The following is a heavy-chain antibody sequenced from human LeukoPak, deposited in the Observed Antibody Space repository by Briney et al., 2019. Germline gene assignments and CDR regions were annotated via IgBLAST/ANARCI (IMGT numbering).Heavy chain of an antibody. CDR1: AYTFTSYD. CDR3: ARMMYNWNDYYYYYMDV. Sequence: ASVKVSCKASAYTFTSYDINWVRQATGQGLEWMGWMNPNSGNTGYAQKFQGRVTMTRNTSISTAYMELSSLRSEDTAVYYCARMMYNWNDYYYYYMDVWGKGTTVTISS. V-gene: IGHV1-8*01. J-gene: IGHJ6*03. CDR2: MNPNSGNT. D-gene: IGHD1-1*01.